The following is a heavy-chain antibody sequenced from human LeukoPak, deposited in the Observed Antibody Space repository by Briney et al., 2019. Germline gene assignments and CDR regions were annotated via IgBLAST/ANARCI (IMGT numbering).Heavy chain of an antibody. V-gene: IGHV4-59*01. Sequence: SETLSLTCTVSGGSISSYYWSWIRQPPGKGLEWIGYIYYSGSTNYSPSLKSRVTISVDTSKNQFSLKLSSVTAADTAVYYCARVGYDSSGLDYWGQGTLVTVSS. CDR3: ARVGYDSSGLDY. D-gene: IGHD3-22*01. J-gene: IGHJ4*02. CDR2: IYYSGST. CDR1: GGSISSYY.